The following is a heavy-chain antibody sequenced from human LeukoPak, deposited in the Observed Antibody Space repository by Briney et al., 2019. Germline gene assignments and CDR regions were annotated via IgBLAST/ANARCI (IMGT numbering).Heavy chain of an antibody. CDR1: GYTFTSYD. D-gene: IGHD3-10*01. V-gene: IGHV1-8*01. J-gene: IGHJ4*02. Sequence: GASVKVSCKASGYTFTSYDINWVRQATGQGLEWMGWMNPNSGNTGYAQKFQGRVTMTRNTSISTAYMKLSSLRSEDTAVYYCARATMVRGVPTGSLYYFDYWGQGTLVTVSS. CDR2: MNPNSGNT. CDR3: ARATMVRGVPTGSLYYFDY.